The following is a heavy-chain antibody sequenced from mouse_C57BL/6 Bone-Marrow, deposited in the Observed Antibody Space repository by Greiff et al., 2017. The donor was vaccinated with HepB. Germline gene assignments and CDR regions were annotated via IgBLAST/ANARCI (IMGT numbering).Heavy chain of an antibody. Sequence: VQLQQSGPVLVKPGASVKMSCKASGYTFTDYYMNWVKQSHGKSLEWIGVINPYNVGTSYNQKFKGKATLTVDKSSSTAYMELNSLTSEDSAVYYCAIYGLPTSWFAYWGQGTLVTVSA. J-gene: IGHJ3*01. D-gene: IGHD2-2*01. CDR3: AIYGLPTSWFAY. CDR2: INPYNVGT. CDR1: GYTFTDYY. V-gene: IGHV1-19*01.